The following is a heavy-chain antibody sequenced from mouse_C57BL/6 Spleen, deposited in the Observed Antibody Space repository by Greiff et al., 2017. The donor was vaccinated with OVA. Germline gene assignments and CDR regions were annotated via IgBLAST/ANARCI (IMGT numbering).Heavy chain of an antibody. CDR2: IYPSDSET. CDR1: GYTFTSYW. D-gene: IGHD1-1*01. V-gene: IGHV1-61*01. CDR3: ARSGSSYDWYFDV. Sequence: QVQLQQPGAELVRPGSSVQLSCKASGYTFTSYWMDWVKQRPGQGLDWIGNIYPSDSETHYNQKFKDKATLTGDKSSSTAYMQLSSLTSEDSAVYYCARSGSSYDWYFDVWGTGTTVTVSS. J-gene: IGHJ1*03.